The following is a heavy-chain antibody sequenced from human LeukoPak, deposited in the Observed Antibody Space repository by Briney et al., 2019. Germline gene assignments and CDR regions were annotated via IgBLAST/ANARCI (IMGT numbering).Heavy chain of an antibody. D-gene: IGHD3-16*01. CDR3: AKDLSYGLDV. CDR1: GFTFRSYA. J-gene: IGHJ6*02. CDR2: LSGNGGST. Sequence: GGSLRLSCATSGFTFRSYAMSWVRQAPGKGLEWVSALSGNGGSTHYAGSVKGRFTISRDNSKNILYLQMNSLRAEDTALYYCAKDLSYGLDVWGQGTTVTVSS. V-gene: IGHV3-23*01.